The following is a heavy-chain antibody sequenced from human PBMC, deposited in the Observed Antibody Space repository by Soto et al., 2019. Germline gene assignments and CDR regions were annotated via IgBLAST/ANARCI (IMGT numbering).Heavy chain of an antibody. Sequence: PGGSLRLSCAASGFTFDDYGMNWVRQAPGKGLEWVSGINRNGGAIGYADSVKGRFTISRDNAKNSLDLQMNSLRAEDTALYYCARLGGTGYYSGSVYWGQGTLVTVSS. V-gene: IGHV3-20*04. CDR3: ARLGGTGYYSGSVY. CDR1: GFTFDDYG. D-gene: IGHD3-9*01. J-gene: IGHJ4*02. CDR2: INRNGGAI.